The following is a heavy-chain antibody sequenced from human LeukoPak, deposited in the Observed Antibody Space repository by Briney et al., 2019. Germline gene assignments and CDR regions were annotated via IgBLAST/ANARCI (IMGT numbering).Heavy chain of an antibody. Sequence: SETLSLACAVYGGSFSGYYWSWIRQPPGKGLEWIGEINHSGSTNYNPSLKSRVTISVDTSKNQFSLKLSSVTAADTAVYYCAGTMARGAKRNWFDPWGQGTLVTVSS. CDR3: AGTMARGAKRNWFDP. D-gene: IGHD3-10*01. V-gene: IGHV4-34*01. CDR1: GGSFSGYY. CDR2: INHSGST. J-gene: IGHJ5*02.